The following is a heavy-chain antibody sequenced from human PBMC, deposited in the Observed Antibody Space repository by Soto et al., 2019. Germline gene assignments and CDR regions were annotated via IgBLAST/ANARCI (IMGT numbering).Heavy chain of an antibody. D-gene: IGHD1-26*01. V-gene: IGHV1-18*01. CDR2: ISAYNGNI. CDR1: AYTFTNYG. Sequence: QVQLVQSGGEVKKPGASVKVSCKASAYTFTNYGISWVRQAPGQGLEWMGWISAYNGNINYAQKFRGRVTMTTDTSTSSAYVEVSSLRTYDTAVYYCARSGRSGNLREFDSGGHGTLGTGSS. CDR3: ARSGRSGNLREFDS. J-gene: IGHJ4*01.